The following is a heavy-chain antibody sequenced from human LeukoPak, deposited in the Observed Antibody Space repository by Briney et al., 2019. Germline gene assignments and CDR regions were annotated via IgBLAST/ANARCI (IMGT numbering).Heavy chain of an antibody. CDR2: IFYSGST. D-gene: IGHD3-22*01. J-gene: IGHJ6*02. Sequence: SETLSLTCTVSGGSMHTYYWSWIRQTPGKGLEWIGYIFYSGSTSYNPSLKSRVTISIDTSKNQFSLKLSSVTAADTAFYYCARHSSYYYGMDVWGQGTTVTVSS. CDR3: ARHSSYYYGMDV. V-gene: IGHV4-59*08. CDR1: GGSMHTYY.